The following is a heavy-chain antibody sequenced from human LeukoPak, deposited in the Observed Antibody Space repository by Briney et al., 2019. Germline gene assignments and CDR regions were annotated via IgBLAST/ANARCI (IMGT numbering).Heavy chain of an antibody. Sequence: GESLKISCKGSGYSFTSYWIGWVHQMPGKGLEWVGIIHPGDSDTRYSPSFQGQVTMSADKSISTAYLQWSSLKASDTAMYYCARQVPGCSGGSCYSGWFDPWGQGTLVTVSS. J-gene: IGHJ5*02. V-gene: IGHV5-51*07. CDR2: IHPGDSDT. CDR3: ARQVPGCSGGSCYSGWFDP. D-gene: IGHD2-15*01. CDR1: GYSFTSYW.